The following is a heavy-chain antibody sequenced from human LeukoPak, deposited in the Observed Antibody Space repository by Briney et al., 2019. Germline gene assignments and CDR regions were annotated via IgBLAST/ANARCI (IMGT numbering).Heavy chain of an antibody. CDR2: IYYSGST. J-gene: IGHJ4*02. CDR3: ARSRWLQLPFDY. D-gene: IGHD5-24*01. CDR1: GGSISSSSYY. Sequence: SETLSLTCTASGGSISSSSYYWGWIRQPPGKGLEWIGSIYYSGSTYYNPSLKSRVTISVDTSKNQFSLKLSSVTAADTAVYYCARSRWLQLPFDYWGQGTLVTVSS. V-gene: IGHV4-39*01.